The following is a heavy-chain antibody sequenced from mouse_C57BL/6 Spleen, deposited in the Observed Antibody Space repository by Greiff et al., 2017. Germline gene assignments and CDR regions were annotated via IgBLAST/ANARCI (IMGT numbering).Heavy chain of an antibody. J-gene: IGHJ1*03. D-gene: IGHD1-1*01. CDR1: GFTFTDYY. V-gene: IGHV7-3*01. CDR2: IRNKANGYTT. CDR3: ARFYYYGSSYRYFDV. Sequence: EVKLVESGGGLVQPGGSLSLSCAASGFTFTDYYMSWVRQPPGKALEWLGFIRNKANGYTTEYSASVKGRFTISRDNYQSILYLQMNALRAEDSATYYCARFYYYGSSYRYFDVWGTGTTVTVSS.